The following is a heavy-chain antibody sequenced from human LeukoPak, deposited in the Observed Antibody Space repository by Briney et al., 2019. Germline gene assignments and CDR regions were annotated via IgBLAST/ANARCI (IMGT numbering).Heavy chain of an antibody. Sequence: PSETLSLTCAVSGYSISSGYYWGWIRQPPGKGLEWIGSIYHSGSTYYNPSLKSRVTISVDTSKNQFSLKLSSVTAADTAVYYCAKGVLRLWFSDAFDIWGQGTMVTVSS. CDR1: GYSISSGYY. D-gene: IGHD3-10*01. J-gene: IGHJ3*02. CDR3: AKGVLRLWFSDAFDI. CDR2: IYHSGST. V-gene: IGHV4-38-2*01.